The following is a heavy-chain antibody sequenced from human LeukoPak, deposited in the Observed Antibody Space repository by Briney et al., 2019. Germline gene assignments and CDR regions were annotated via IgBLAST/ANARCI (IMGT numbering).Heavy chain of an antibody. CDR3: ARGPNSNWSGLDF. J-gene: IGHJ4*02. D-gene: IGHD6-6*01. Sequence: GGSLRLSCTASGFSFSGHWMHWARQLPGKGLVWVSRISPTGSTTSYADSVKGRFTVSRDNTKNTLYLQVNNLRAEDTAVYYCARGPNSNWSGLDFWGQGTLLTVSS. CDR2: ISPTGSTT. V-gene: IGHV3-74*01. CDR1: GFSFSGHW.